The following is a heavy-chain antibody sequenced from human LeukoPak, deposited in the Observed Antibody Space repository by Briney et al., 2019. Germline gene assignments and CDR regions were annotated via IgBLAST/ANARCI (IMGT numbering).Heavy chain of an antibody. V-gene: IGHV4-59*01. CDR2: IYYSGST. CDR3: AGARDGYSTDAFDI. CDR1: GGSISSYY. J-gene: IGHJ3*02. D-gene: IGHD5-24*01. Sequence: SETLSLTCTVSGGSISSYYWSWIRQPPGKGLEWIGYIYYSGSTNYNPSLKSRVTISVDTSKNQFSLKLSSVTAADTAVYYCAGARDGYSTDAFDICGQGTMVTVSS.